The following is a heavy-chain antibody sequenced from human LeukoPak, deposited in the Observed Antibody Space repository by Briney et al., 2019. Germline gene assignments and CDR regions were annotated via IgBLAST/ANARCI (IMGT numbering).Heavy chain of an antibody. CDR1: GGSISSYY. Sequence: PSETLSLTCTVSGGSISSYYRSWIRQPPGKGLEWIGYIYYSGSTNYNPSLKSRVTISVDTSKNQFSLKLSSVTAADTAVYYCARVGAPPSNYRYYYYYMDVWGKGTTVTVSS. CDR3: ARVGAPPSNYRYYYYYMDV. D-gene: IGHD4-11*01. CDR2: IYYSGST. V-gene: IGHV4-59*01. J-gene: IGHJ6*03.